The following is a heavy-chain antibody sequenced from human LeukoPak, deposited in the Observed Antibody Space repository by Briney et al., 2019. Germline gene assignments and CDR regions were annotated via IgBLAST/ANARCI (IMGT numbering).Heavy chain of an antibody. D-gene: IGHD5-12*01. CDR3: ARLGLTKGYSGYDGFDY. CDR2: IYHSGST. Sequence: SETLSLTCTVSGGSISSGGYYWSWIRQPPGKGLEWIGYIYHSGSTYYNPSLKSRVTISVDRSKNQFSLKLSSVTAADTAVYYCARLGLTKGYSGYDGFDYWGQGTLVTVSS. V-gene: IGHV4-30-2*01. CDR1: GGSISSGGYY. J-gene: IGHJ4*02.